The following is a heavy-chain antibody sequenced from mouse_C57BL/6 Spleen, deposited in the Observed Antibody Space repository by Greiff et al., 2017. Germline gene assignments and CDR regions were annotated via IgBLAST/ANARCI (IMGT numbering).Heavy chain of an antibody. V-gene: IGHV1-64*01. J-gene: IGHJ1*03. D-gene: IGHD3-2*02. CDR1: GYTFTSYW. CDR3: ARRGSLLSYWYFDV. CDR2: IHPNSGST. Sequence: QVQLQQPGAELVKPGASVKLSCKASGYTFTSYWMHWVKQRPGQGLEWIGMIHPNSGSTNFNEKFKSKATLTVDKSSSTAYMQLSSLTSEDSAVYYCARRGSLLSYWYFDVWGTGTTVTVSS.